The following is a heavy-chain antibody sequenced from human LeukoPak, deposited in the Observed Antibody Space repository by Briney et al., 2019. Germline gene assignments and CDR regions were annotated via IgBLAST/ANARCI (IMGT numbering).Heavy chain of an antibody. CDR2: IYHSGST. V-gene: IGHV4-38-2*02. J-gene: IGHJ3*02. CDR1: GYSISSGYY. Sequence: SETLSLTCTVSGYSISSGYYWGWIRQPPGKGLEWIGSIYHSGSTYYNPSLKSRVTISVDTSKNQFSLKLSSVTAADTAVYYCARAIYYYDSSGSKLAAFDIWGQGTMVTVSS. CDR3: ARAIYYYDSSGSKLAAFDI. D-gene: IGHD3-22*01.